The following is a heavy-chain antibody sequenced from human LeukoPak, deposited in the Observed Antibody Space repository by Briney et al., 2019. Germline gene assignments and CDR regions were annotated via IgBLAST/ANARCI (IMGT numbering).Heavy chain of an antibody. V-gene: IGHV5-51*01. D-gene: IGHD2-2*01. CDR3: ARRDGYCSSTSCYADYYYDMDV. CDR2: IYPGDSDT. Sequence: GESLKISCKGSGYSFTSYWIGWVRQMPGKGLEWMGIIYPGDSDTTYSPSFQGQVTISADKSISTAYLQWSSLKASDTAMYYCARRDGYCSSTSCYADYYYDMDVWGQGTTVTVSS. J-gene: IGHJ6*02. CDR1: GYSFTSYW.